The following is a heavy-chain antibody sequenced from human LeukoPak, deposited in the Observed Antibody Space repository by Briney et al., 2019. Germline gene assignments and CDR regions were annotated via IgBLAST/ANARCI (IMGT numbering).Heavy chain of an antibody. V-gene: IGHV4-39*07. Sequence: SETLSLTCTVSGGSISSSSYYWGWIRQPPGKGLEWIGSIYYSGSTYYNPSLKSRVTISVDTSKSQFSLKLSSVTAADTAVYYCARKTYYYDSSGYYFDYWGQGTLVTVSS. CDR3: ARKTYYYDSSGYYFDY. D-gene: IGHD3-22*01. CDR1: GGSISSSSYY. CDR2: IYYSGST. J-gene: IGHJ4*02.